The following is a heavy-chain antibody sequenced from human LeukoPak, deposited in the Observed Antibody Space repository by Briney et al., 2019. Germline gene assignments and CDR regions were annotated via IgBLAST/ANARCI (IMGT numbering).Heavy chain of an antibody. CDR2: IYSGGST. J-gene: IGHJ4*02. V-gene: IGHV3-66*01. CDR1: GFTPSSNY. CDR3: ARGHVTAMGDY. D-gene: IGHD5-18*01. Sequence: GGSLRLSCAASGFTPSSNYMSWVRQAPGKGLGWVSVIYSGGSTYYADSVKGRFTISRDNSKNTLYLQMNSLRAEDTAVYYCARGHVTAMGDYWGQGTLVTVSS.